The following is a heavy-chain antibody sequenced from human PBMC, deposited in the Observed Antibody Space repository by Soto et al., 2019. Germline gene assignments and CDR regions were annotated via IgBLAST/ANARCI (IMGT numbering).Heavy chain of an antibody. D-gene: IGHD6-19*01. Sequence: PSETLSLTCAVYGGSFSGYYWSWIRQPPGKGLEWIGEINHSGSTNYNPSLKSRVTISVDTSKNQFSLKLSSVTAADTAVYYCARDFWKGWYKSYYFDYWGQGTLVTVSS. V-gene: IGHV4-34*01. J-gene: IGHJ4*02. CDR2: INHSGST. CDR3: ARDFWKGWYKSYYFDY. CDR1: GGSFSGYY.